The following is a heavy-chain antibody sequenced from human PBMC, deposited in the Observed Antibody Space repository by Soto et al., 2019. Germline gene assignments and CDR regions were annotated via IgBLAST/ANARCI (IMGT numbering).Heavy chain of an antibody. V-gene: IGHV3-33*01. CDR3: AREETGTFDC. Sequence: QVQLVESGGGVVQPGRSLRLSCAVSGSTFSSYAMHWVRQARGKGLEWVAVIWYDGSNEDYADSVKGRFTISRDNSKNTLFLQMNSMRVEDTAVYYCAREETGTFDCWGQGTLVTVSS. CDR1: GSTFSSYA. CDR2: IWYDGSNE. D-gene: IGHD1-1*01. J-gene: IGHJ4*02.